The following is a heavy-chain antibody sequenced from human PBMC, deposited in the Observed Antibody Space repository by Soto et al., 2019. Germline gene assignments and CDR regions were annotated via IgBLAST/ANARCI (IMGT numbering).Heavy chain of an antibody. J-gene: IGHJ3*02. D-gene: IGHD3-22*01. V-gene: IGHV1-69*12. Sequence: QVQLVQSGAEVKKPGSSVKVSCKASGGTFSSYAISWVRQAPGQGLEWMGGIIPIFGTANYAQKFQGRVTITADESTRTAYMELSSLRAEDTAVYYCAGVLRDGGYYYAFAFDIWGQGTMVTVSS. CDR2: IIPIFGTA. CDR3: AGVLRDGGYYYAFAFDI. CDR1: GGTFSSYA.